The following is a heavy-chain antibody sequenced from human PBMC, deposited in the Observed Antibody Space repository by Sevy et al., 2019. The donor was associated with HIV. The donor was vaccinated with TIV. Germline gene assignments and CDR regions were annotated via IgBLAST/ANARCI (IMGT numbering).Heavy chain of an antibody. D-gene: IGHD3-22*01. CDR2: ISGSGTRT. Sequence: GESLRLSCAVSGFSFDSYGMTWVRQAPGKGLEWVSGISGSGTRTYYADSVKGRFIISRDNSKNTLYLEMNSLRSEDRAIYYCAKGGGGHYDPDEIGYYFYYYNMDVWGKGTTVTVSS. CDR1: GFSFDSYG. V-gene: IGHV3-23*01. J-gene: IGHJ6*03. CDR3: AKGGGGHYDPDEIGYYFYYYNMDV.